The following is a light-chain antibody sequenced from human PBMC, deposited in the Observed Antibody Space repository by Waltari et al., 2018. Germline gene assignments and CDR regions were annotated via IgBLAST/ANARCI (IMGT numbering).Light chain of an antibody. Sequence: QSVLTQPPSVSGAPEQGVTLSCTGGGPNHGAGFDLPWYQPSPGTAPKLLSFTNTTRPSGVPDRFSGSRSGASASLAITGLQAEDEGYYYCQSFDTNLSVIFGGGTKLTVL. V-gene: IGLV1-40*01. CDR2: TNT. CDR1: GPNHGAGFD. J-gene: IGLJ2*01. CDR3: QSFDTNLSVI.